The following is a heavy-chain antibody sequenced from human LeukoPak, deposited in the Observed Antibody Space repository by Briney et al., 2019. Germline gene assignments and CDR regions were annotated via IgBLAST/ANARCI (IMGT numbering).Heavy chain of an antibody. CDR2: IYTSGST. CDR1: GGSFSGYY. D-gene: IGHD3-3*01. CDR3: ARDELRFLEWLPWGTFDI. J-gene: IGHJ3*02. V-gene: IGHV4-4*07. Sequence: SETLSLTCAVYGGSFSGYYWSWIRQPAGKGLEWIGRIYTSGSTNYNPSLKSRVTMSVDTSKNQFSLKLSSVTAADTAVYYCARDELRFLEWLPWGTFDIWGQGTMVTVSS.